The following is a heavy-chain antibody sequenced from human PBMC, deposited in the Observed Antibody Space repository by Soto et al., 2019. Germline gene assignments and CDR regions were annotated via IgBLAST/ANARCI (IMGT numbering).Heavy chain of an antibody. D-gene: IGHD4-17*01. CDR1: GGSISSSSYY. J-gene: IGHJ4*02. Sequence: SGTLSLTCTVSGGSISSSSYYWGWIRQPPGKGLEWIGSIYYSGSTYYNPSLKSRVTISVDTSKNQFSLKLSSVTAADTAVYYCARVDGYGDYYFDYWGQGTLVTVSS. CDR2: IYYSGST. V-gene: IGHV4-39*07. CDR3: ARVDGYGDYYFDY.